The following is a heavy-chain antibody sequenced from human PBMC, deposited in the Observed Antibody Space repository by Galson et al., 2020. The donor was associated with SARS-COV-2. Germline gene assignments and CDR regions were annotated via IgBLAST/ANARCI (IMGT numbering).Heavy chain of an antibody. J-gene: IGHJ3*02. CDR2: ISYDGRNI. CDR1: GFTFTIYA. D-gene: IGHD6-19*01. V-gene: IGHV3-30*04. CDR3: ARDMNGMAGAFDI. Sequence: SCVASGFTFTIYAINWVRQAPGKGLEWVAVISYDGRNIYYADSVRGRITLSRDNAKNTLYLQMNSLRPEDTSVYYCARDMNGMAGAFDIWGQGTMVTVSS.